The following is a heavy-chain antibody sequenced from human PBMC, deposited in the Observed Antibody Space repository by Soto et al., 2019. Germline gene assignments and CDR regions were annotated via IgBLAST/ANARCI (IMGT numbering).Heavy chain of an antibody. Sequence: QVQLVESGGGVVQPGRSLRLSCAASGFTFSSYAMHWVRQAPGKGLEWVAVISYDGSNKYYADSVKGRFTISRDNSKNTLYLQMNSLRAEDTAVYYCARDSWYSYYYYGMDVWGQGTTVTVSS. D-gene: IGHD1-1*01. J-gene: IGHJ6*02. CDR1: GFTFSSYA. CDR2: ISYDGSNK. CDR3: ARDSWYSYYYYGMDV. V-gene: IGHV3-30-3*01.